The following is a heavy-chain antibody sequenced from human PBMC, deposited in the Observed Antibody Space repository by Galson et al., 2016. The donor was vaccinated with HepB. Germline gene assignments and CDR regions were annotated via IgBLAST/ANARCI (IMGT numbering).Heavy chain of an antibody. V-gene: IGHV3-64D*06. D-gene: IGHD4-17*01. CDR1: GFTFSSYA. CDR2: ISSNGDST. J-gene: IGHJ6*02. Sequence: SLRLSCAASGFTFSSYAIHWVRQAPGKGLEYVSSISSNGDSTYYADSLKGRFTISRNNSKDTLYLQISSLRTEDKAVYYCVKEMATVTPGTYYYYGMDVWGQGTTVTVSS. CDR3: VKEMATVTPGTYYYYGMDV.